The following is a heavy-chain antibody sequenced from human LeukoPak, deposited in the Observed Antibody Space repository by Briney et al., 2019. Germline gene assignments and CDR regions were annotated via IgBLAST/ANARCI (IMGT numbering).Heavy chain of an antibody. CDR1: GGSISSYY. V-gene: IGHV4-59*08. CDR2: IYYSGST. CDR3: ARHTSMVRGVMKYYFDY. D-gene: IGHD3-10*01. J-gene: IGHJ4*02. Sequence: PSETLSLTCTVSGGSISSYYWSWIRQPPGKGLEWIGYIYYSGSTNYNPSLKSRVTISVDTSKNQFSLKLSSVTAADTAVYYCARHTSMVRGVMKYYFDYWGQGTLATVSS.